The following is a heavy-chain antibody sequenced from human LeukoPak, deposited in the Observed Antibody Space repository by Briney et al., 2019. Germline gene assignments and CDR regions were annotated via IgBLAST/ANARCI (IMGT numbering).Heavy chain of an antibody. CDR2: IKSDASTT. CDR3: TSYDFGVVSPFDY. CDR1: GFTFSSYW. Sequence: GGSLRLSCAASGFTFSSYWMHWVRQAPGKGLVWVSRIKSDASTTTYADSVKGRFTISRDNAKNTAYLQMNGLKTEDTAVYYCTSYDFGVVSPFDYWGQGTLVTVSS. J-gene: IGHJ4*02. V-gene: IGHV3-74*01. D-gene: IGHD3-3*01.